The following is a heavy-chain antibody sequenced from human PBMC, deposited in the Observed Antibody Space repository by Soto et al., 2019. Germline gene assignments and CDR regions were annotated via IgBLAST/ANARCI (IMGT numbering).Heavy chain of an antibody. J-gene: IGHJ3*02. V-gene: IGHV3-33*08. Sequence: SLRLSCAASGFSFSTYGMHWVRQAPGKGLEWVAVIWYDGSNKYYADSVKGRFTISRDNSKNTLYLQMNSLRAEDTAVYYCARQRSHSSSWSDAFDIWAQGTMVTVSS. CDR2: IWYDGSNK. CDR3: ARQRSHSSSWSDAFDI. CDR1: GFSFSTYG. D-gene: IGHD6-13*01.